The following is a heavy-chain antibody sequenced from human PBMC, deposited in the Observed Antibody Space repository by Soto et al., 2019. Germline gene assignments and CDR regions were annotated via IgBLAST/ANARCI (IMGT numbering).Heavy chain of an antibody. CDR3: GKARSSSSYSAIDF. Sequence: EVQLLESGGGLVQPGGSLRLSCTASEFTFSNYAMSWVRQAPGKGLEWVSVISASGGSTYYANFVKGRFTISRDNSQNTVYLQMNSLRAEDTAAYYCGKARSSSSYSAIDFWGQGILVTVSS. D-gene: IGHD2-2*01. CDR1: EFTFSNYA. J-gene: IGHJ4*02. CDR2: ISASGGST. V-gene: IGHV3-23*01.